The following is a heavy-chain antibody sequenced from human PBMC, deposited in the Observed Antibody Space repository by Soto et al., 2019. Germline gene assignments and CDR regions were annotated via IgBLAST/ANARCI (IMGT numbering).Heavy chain of an antibody. CDR3: AREVGYCDSSGSGVYHYHGVDV. CDR1: GGSISTYF. V-gene: IGHV4-4*07. CDR2: IYTTGST. J-gene: IGHJ6*02. D-gene: IGHD3-22*01. Sequence: QVQLQESGPGLVKPSETLSLTCTVSGGSISTYFWSWIRQPAGGGLEWIGRIYTTGSTNYNPSLKSRGTMSLDTSRNQFSLKLSAVTAADTAVYYCAREVGYCDSSGSGVYHYHGVDVWGQGTTVTVSS.